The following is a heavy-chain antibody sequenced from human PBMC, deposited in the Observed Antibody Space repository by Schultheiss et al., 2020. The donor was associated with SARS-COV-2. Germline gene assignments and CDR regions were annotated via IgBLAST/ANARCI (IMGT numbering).Heavy chain of an antibody. CDR2: IYYSGSS. J-gene: IGHJ6*02. CDR1: GGSISSYY. CDR3: ARGDYDFWSGYSHGMDV. D-gene: IGHD3-3*01. Sequence: SETLSLTCTVSGGSISSYYWSWIRQPPGKGLEWIGYIYYSGSSYYNPSLRSRVTLSVDTSENQFSLKLSSVTAADTAVYYCARGDYDFWSGYSHGMDVWGQGTTVTVSS. V-gene: IGHV4-59*12.